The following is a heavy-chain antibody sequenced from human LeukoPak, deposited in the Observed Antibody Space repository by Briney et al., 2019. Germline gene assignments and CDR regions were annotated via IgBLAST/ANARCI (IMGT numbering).Heavy chain of an antibody. CDR1: GFTFSSYA. CDR3: AREAGATTLDY. Sequence: GRSLRLSCAASGFTFSSYAMHWVRQAPGKGLEWVAVISYDGSNKYYADSVKGRFTISRDNSKNTLYLQMNSLRAEDTAVYYCAREAGATTLDYWGQGTLVTVSS. D-gene: IGHD1-26*01. CDR2: ISYDGSNK. J-gene: IGHJ4*02. V-gene: IGHV3-30-3*01.